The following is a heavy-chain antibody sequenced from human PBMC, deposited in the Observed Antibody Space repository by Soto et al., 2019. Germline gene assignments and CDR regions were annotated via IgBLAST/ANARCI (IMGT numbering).Heavy chain of an antibody. Sequence: SETLSLTCAVSGGSINTGDSITNGHWWGWVRQPPGKWLEWIGEIYHDGSSNYKTSLKRRVTMSVDKSKNQFSLNMRSVTAADTAIYYCARTFHRSGVGYFHYGMDVWGPGTTVTLSS. CDR3: ARTFHRSGVGYFHYGMDV. CDR1: GGSINTGDSITNGHW. V-gene: IGHV4-4*02. CDR2: IYHDGSS. J-gene: IGHJ6*02. D-gene: IGHD3-3*01.